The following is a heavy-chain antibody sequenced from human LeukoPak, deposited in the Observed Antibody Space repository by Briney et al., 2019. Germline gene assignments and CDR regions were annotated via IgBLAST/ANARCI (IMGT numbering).Heavy chain of an antibody. J-gene: IGHJ4*02. D-gene: IGHD2-2*01. CDR3: ARHVSPSWGVDY. CDR2: IYYSGST. V-gene: IGHV4-39*01. CDR1: GGSISSSNYY. Sequence: SETLSLTRTVSGGSISSSNYYWGWIRQPPGKGLEWIGSIYYSGSTYYNPSLKSRVTISVNTSKNQFSLKLISVTAADTAVFYCARHVSPSWGVDYWGQGTLVTVSS.